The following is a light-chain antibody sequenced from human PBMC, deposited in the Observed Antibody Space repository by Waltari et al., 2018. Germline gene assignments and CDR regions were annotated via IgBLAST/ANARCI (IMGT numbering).Light chain of an antibody. CDR3: CSCVGRNIYWV. Sequence: QSALTQPRPVSGSPGQSATISCTRTSSDVGANNFVSWYQHHPDKPPKLIIYDINKRPSGVPDRFSGSKSGNTASLTISGLQAEDEADYYCCSCVGRNIYWVFGGGTKLTVL. CDR2: DIN. V-gene: IGLV2-11*01. J-gene: IGLJ3*02. CDR1: SSDVGANNF.